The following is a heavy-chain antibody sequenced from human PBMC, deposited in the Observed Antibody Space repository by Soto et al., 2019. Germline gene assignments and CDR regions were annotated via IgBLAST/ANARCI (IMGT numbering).Heavy chain of an antibody. D-gene: IGHD3-16*01. CDR2: ITSKSTTI. Sequence: WWSLRLSCSASVFTFTSYSMNWWRQAPGQGLEWVSYITSKSTTIKYADSVKGRFTVSRDNAKNSLYLQLNSLRDEDTAVYYCAREMGACSDSSCYPGPYDSWGQGTLVTVSS. CDR1: VFTFTSYS. CDR3: AREMGACSDSSCYPGPYDS. V-gene: IGHV3-48*02. J-gene: IGHJ5*02.